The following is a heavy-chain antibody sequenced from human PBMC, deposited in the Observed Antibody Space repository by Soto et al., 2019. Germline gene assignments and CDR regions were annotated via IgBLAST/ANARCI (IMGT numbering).Heavy chain of an antibody. CDR1: GYSFTSYW. J-gene: IGHJ6*02. CDR2: IXPGXXDX. V-gene: IGHV5-51*01. Sequence: PGESLKISCKGSGYSFTSYWIGWVRQMPGKGLEWMGIIXPGXXDXXXXXSXXGQVTISADKSISTAYLQWSTLKASDTAMYYCARHSSADYYYYGVDVWGQGTTVTVSS. CDR3: ARHSSADYYYYGVDV.